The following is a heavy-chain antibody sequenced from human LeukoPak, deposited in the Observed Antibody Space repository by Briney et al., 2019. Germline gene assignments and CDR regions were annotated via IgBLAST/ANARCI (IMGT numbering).Heavy chain of an antibody. CDR1: GYTFTGYY. Sequence: GASVKVSCKASGYTFTGYYMHWVRQAPGQGLEWMGWINPNSGGTNYAQKFQGRVTMTRDTSISTAYMELSRLRSDDTAVYYCARVLYYDSSGLTGSYGYFDYWGQGTLVTVSS. CDR3: ARVLYYDSSGLTGSYGYFDY. D-gene: IGHD3-22*01. V-gene: IGHV1-2*02. J-gene: IGHJ4*02. CDR2: INPNSGGT.